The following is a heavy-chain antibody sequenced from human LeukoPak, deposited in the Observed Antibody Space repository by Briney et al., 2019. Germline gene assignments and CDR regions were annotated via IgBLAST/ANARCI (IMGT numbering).Heavy chain of an antibody. CDR1: GFNFSIYA. CDR3: ARDGPPYGDMRNWFDP. J-gene: IGHJ5*02. Sequence: GGSLRLSCAASGFNFSIYAMHWVRQAPGKGLEWVAVISYDGSNKYYADSVKGRFTISRDNSKNTLYLQMNSLRPEDTAVYYCARDGPPYGDMRNWFDPWGQGTLVTVSS. V-gene: IGHV3-30-3*01. D-gene: IGHD4-17*01. CDR2: ISYDGSNK.